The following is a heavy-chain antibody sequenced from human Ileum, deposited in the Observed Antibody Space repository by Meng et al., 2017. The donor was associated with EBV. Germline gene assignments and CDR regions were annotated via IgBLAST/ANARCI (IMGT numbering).Heavy chain of an antibody. J-gene: IGHJ4*02. V-gene: IGHV7-4-1*01. Sequence: VTSGDEVKNPRALVKVSFRAAGYPLPSSSMNWVRHAPGQGIEWMGWYNIITGNPTYAQGFTGRFVFSLDTSVSTAYLQIDSLKADDTAVYYCARGNGWRFDYWGQGTLVTVSS. CDR2: YNIITGNP. CDR3: ARGNGWRFDY. D-gene: IGHD6-19*01. CDR1: GYPLPSSS.